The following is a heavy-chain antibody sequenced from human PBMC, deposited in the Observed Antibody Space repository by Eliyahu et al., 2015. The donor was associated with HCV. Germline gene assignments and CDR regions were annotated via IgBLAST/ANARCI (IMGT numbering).Heavy chain of an antibody. J-gene: IGHJ5*02. V-gene: IGHV3-74*01. CDR2: INSDGSST. CDR3: ARVRNDYGDYVP. D-gene: IGHD4-17*01. Sequence: EVQLVESGGGLVQPGGSLRLSCAASGFXFSSYWMHWVRQAPGKGLVWVSRINSDGSSTSYADSVKGRFTISRDNAKNTLYLQMNSLRAEDTAVYYCARVRNDYGDYVPWGQGTLVTVSS. CDR1: GFXFSSYW.